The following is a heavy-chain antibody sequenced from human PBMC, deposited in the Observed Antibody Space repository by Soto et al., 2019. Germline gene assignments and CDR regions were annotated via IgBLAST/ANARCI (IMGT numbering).Heavy chain of an antibody. D-gene: IGHD3-16*01. Sequence: QVQLVESGGGVVQPGRSLRLSCAASGFTFSSYGMHWVRQAPGKGLEWVAVISYDGSNKYYADSVKGRFTISRDNSKNTLYLQRNSLRAEDTAVYYCAKEGARWYFDLWGRGTLVTVSS. CDR2: ISYDGSNK. V-gene: IGHV3-30*18. J-gene: IGHJ2*01. CDR3: AKEGARWYFDL. CDR1: GFTFSSYG.